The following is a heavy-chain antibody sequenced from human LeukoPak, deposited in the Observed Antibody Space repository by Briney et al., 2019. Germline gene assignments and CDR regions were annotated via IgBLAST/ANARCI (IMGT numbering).Heavy chain of an antibody. V-gene: IGHV4-61*02. D-gene: IGHD6-13*01. Sequence: PSQTLSLTCTVSGGSISSGSYYWSWIRQPAGKGLEWIGRIYTSGSTNYNPSLKSRVTISVDTSKNQFSLKLSSVTAADTAVYYCARESAAGSFDYWGQGTLVTVSS. J-gene: IGHJ4*02. CDR3: ARESAAGSFDY. CDR1: GGSISSGSYY. CDR2: IYTSGST.